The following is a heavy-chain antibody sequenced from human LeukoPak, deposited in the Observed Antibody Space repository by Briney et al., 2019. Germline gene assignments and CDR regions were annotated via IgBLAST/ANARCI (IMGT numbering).Heavy chain of an antibody. V-gene: IGHV3-21*01. CDR3: AREEISDYGDSNEIFDY. CDR1: GFTFTSYR. D-gene: IGHD4-17*01. J-gene: IGHJ4*02. Sequence: GGSLRLSCAASGFTFTSYRINWVRQAPGKGLEWVSSISSSSAFIFYADAVKGRFTISRGNAKNSVFLQMNRLRAEDTAVYYCAREEISDYGDSNEIFDYWGQGTLVTVSS. CDR2: ISSSSAFI.